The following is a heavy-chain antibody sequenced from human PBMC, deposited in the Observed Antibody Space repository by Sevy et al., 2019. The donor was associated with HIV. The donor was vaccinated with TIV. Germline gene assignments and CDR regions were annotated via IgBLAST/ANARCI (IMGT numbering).Heavy chain of an antibody. CDR2: MYYTGIT. Sequence: SETLSLTCTVSGGSISSYYWSWIRQPPGKGLEWIGYMYYTGITNYNPSLKSRVTISVDTSKNQVSLMLSSVTAADTAVYYCGRMNYYSAAPGSWFDPWGQGTLVTVSS. J-gene: IGHJ5*02. D-gene: IGHD3-10*01. V-gene: IGHV4-59*01. CDR1: GGSISSYY. CDR3: GRMNYYSAAPGSWFDP.